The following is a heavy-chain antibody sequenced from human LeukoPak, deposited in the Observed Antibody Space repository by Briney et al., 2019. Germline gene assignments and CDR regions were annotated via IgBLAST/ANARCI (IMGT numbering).Heavy chain of an antibody. CDR3: ARHGGLEALWFGKNYYYGMDV. J-gene: IGHJ6*02. D-gene: IGHD3-10*01. CDR2: INHSGST. V-gene: IGHV4-34*01. CDR1: GGSFSGYY. Sequence: PSETLSLTCAVYGGSFSGYYWSWIRQPPGKGLEWIGEINHSGSTNYNPSLKSRVTISVDTSKNQFSLKLSSVTAADTAVYYCARHGGLEALWFGKNYYYGMDVWGQGTTVTVSS.